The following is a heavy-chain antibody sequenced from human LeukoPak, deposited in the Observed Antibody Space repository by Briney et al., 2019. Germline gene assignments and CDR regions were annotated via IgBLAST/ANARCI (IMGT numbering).Heavy chain of an antibody. J-gene: IGHJ5*02. CDR1: GGSISSSSYY. V-gene: IGHV4-39*07. CDR3: ATQGNWFDP. Sequence: PSETLSVTCTVSGGSISSSSYYWGWIRQPPGKGLEWIGSIYYSGSTYYNPSLKSRVTISVDTSKNQFSLKLSSVTAADTAVYYCATQGNWFDPWGQGTLVTVSS. CDR2: IYYSGST.